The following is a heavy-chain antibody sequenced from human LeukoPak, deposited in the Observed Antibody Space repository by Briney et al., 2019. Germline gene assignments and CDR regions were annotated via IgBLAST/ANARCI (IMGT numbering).Heavy chain of an antibody. CDR3: ARVDFWSGYCIDY. V-gene: IGHV3-30*14. D-gene: IGHD3-3*01. CDR1: GFTFSSYA. CDR2: ISYDGSNK. J-gene: IGHJ4*02. Sequence: PGGSLRLSCAASGFTFSSYAMHWVRQAPGKGLEWVAVISYDGSNKYYADSVKGRFTISRDNSKNTLYLQMNSLRGEDTAVYYCARVDFWSGYCIDYWGQGTLVTVSS.